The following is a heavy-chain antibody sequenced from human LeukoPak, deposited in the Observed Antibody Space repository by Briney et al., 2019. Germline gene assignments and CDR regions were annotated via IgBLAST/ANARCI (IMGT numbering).Heavy chain of an antibody. V-gene: IGHV1-2*02. J-gene: IGHJ5*02. CDR3: ARRSTSSWSWFDP. CDR2: INPNSGDT. CDR1: GYTFTGYY. D-gene: IGHD6-6*01. Sequence: GASVKVSCKASGYTFTGYYMHWVRQAPGQGLEWMGWINPNSGDTNYAQKFQGRVTVTRDTSISTAYMELSSLRSDDTAVYYCARRSTSSWSWFDPWGQGTLVTVSS.